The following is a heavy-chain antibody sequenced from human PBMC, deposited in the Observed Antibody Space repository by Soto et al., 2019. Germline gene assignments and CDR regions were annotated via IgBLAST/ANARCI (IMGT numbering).Heavy chain of an antibody. J-gene: IGHJ5*02. V-gene: IGHV3-11*06. CDR1: GFTFSDYY. CDR2: ISSSSSYT. CDR3: ARVRYSSSRGGFWFDP. D-gene: IGHD6-6*01. Sequence: GGSLRLSCAASGFTFSDYYMSWIRQAPGKGLEWVSYISSSSSYTNYADSVKVRFTISRYNAKNSLYLQMNSLRAEATAVYYCARVRYSSSRGGFWFDPWGQGTLVTVSS.